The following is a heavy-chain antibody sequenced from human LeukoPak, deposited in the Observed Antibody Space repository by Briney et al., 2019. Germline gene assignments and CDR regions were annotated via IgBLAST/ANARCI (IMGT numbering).Heavy chain of an antibody. CDR2: ISYGGSNK. Sequence: GGSLRLSCAASGFTFSGYGMHWVRQTPGKGLEWVTLISYGGSNKYYADSVKGRFTISRDNSENTLYLQINSLRAEDTAVYYCAKAGYGSYYAFDIWGQGTMVTVSS. D-gene: IGHD1-26*01. J-gene: IGHJ3*02. V-gene: IGHV3-30*18. CDR1: GFTFSGYG. CDR3: AKAGYGSYYAFDI.